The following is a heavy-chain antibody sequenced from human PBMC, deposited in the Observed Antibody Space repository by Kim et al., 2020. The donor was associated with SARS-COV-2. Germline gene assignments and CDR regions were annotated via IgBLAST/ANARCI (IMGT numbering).Heavy chain of an antibody. J-gene: IGHJ4*02. Sequence: SETLSLTCSVPGGSTDNYYWSWLRQPPGKGPEWIGQNYFGGSINYNPALQSRVTISEDASKSRFSLSLRSVTAADTAVYYCARDPQPFYYGSGFDTWGPG. V-gene: IGHV4-59*12. CDR2: NYFGGSI. D-gene: IGHD3-10*01. CDR3: ARDPQPFYYGSGFDT. CDR1: GGSTDNYY.